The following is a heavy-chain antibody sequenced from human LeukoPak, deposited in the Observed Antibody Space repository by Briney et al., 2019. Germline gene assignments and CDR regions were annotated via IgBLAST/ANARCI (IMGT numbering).Heavy chain of an antibody. D-gene: IGHD3-22*01. V-gene: IGHV4-39*01. Sequence: MTSETLSLTCTVSGGSISSSSYYWGWIRQPPGKGLEWIGSFYYSGSTYYNPSLKSRVTISVDTSKNQFSLKLSSVTAADTAVYYCTRQGSLGTSGYYYWGQGTLVTVSS. CDR2: FYYSGST. CDR3: TRQGSLGTSGYYY. J-gene: IGHJ4*02. CDR1: GGSISSSSYY.